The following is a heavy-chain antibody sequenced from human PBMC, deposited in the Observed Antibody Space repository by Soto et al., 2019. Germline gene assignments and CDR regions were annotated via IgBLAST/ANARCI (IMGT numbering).Heavy chain of an antibody. V-gene: IGHV6-1*01. CDR3: ARGLNRPLGYCSSTSCYTGYYYYYGMDV. D-gene: IGHD2-2*02. CDR1: GDSVSSNSAA. CDR2: TYYRSKWYN. J-gene: IGHJ6*02. Sequence: SQTLSLTCVISGDSVSSNSAAWNWIRQSPSRGLEWLGRTYYRSKWYNDYAVSVKSRITINPDTSKNQFSLQLNSVTPEDTAVYYCARGLNRPLGYCSSTSCYTGYYYYYGMDVWGQGTTVTVSS.